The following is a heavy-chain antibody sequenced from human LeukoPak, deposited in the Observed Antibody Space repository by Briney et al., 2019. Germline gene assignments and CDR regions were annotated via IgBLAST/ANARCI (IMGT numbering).Heavy chain of an antibody. J-gene: IGHJ6*03. V-gene: IGHV3-48*04. CDR3: ARVLESYSNFYYYMDV. D-gene: IGHD1-26*01. CDR1: GFTFSSYS. CDR2: ISSSSSTI. Sequence: GGSLRLSCAASGFTFSSYSMNWVRQAPGKGLEWVSYISSSSSTIYYADSVKGRFTISRDNAKNSLYLQMNSLRAEDTAVYYCARVLESYSNFYYYMDVWGKGTTVTVSS.